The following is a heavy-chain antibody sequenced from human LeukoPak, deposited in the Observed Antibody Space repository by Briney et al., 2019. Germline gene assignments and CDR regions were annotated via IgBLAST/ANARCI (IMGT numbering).Heavy chain of an antibody. V-gene: IGHV3-21*01. CDR1: GFTFSSYN. D-gene: IGHD3-16*02. CDR3: ARVPAGVIGMKDAFDI. CDR2: ISTSSTYI. Sequence: GGSLRLSCAASGFTFSSYNMNWVRQAPGKGLEWVSSISTSSTYIYYADSVRGRFTISRDNAKNSLSLQMNSLRAEDTAVYYCARVPAGVIGMKDAFDIWGQGTMVTVSS. J-gene: IGHJ3*02.